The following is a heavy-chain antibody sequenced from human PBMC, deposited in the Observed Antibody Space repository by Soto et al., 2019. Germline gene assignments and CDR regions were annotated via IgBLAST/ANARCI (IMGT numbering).Heavy chain of an antibody. CDR2: ISGSGDRT. D-gene: IGHD5-18*01. Sequence: EVQLLESGGGLVQPGGSLRLSCAASGFTFSNYAMSWLRQPPGKGLEWVSAISGSGDRTYYADSVKGRFTISRDNSKNTLYLQMNSLRAEDSDVYYCVKERRGHSYADSWGQGTLVTVSS. J-gene: IGHJ4*02. CDR3: VKERRGHSYADS. V-gene: IGHV3-23*01. CDR1: GFTFSNYA.